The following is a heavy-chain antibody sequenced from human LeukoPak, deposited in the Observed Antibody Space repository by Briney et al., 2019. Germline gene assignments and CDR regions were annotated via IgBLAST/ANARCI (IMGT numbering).Heavy chain of an antibody. CDR1: GSTFSSYS. CDR2: ISSSSSYI. J-gene: IGHJ4*02. D-gene: IGHD4-11*01. CDR3: ARDPYSGLFDY. V-gene: IGHV3-21*01. Sequence: GGSLRLSCAASGSTFSSYSMNWVRQAPGKGLEWVSSISSSSSYIYYADSVKSRFTISRDNAKNSLYLQMNSLRAEDTAVYYCARDPYSGLFDYWGQGTLVTVSS.